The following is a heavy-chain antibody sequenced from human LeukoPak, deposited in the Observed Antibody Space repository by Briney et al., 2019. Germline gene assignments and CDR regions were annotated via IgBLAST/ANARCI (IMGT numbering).Heavy chain of an antibody. V-gene: IGHV4-61*01. CDR3: ARGRFSSSWYIFDP. CDR2: FYNSGST. J-gene: IGHJ5*02. Sequence: PSETLSLTCTVTGGSVSSDNYYWSWIRQPPGKGLEWIGYFYNSGSTNYSPSLKTRVTMSADTSKNQLSLKLSAVTAADTAVYYCARGRFSSSWYIFDPWGQGALVTVSS. CDR1: GGSVSSDNYY. D-gene: IGHD6-13*01.